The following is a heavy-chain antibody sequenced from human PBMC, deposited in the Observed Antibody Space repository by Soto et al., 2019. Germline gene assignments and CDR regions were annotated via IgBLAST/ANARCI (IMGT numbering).Heavy chain of an antibody. Sequence: SVKVSCKASGFTFTTSAIRWVRQAPGQRLEWIGGIVLSIGTTNYAQRFQERVTITTDMSTSTAYMELSSLRSEDTAVYYCADLAYSIAGVWGQGTVVTVSS. D-gene: IGHD6-13*01. CDR1: GFTFTTSA. CDR2: IVLSIGTT. CDR3: ADLAYSIAGV. V-gene: IGHV1-58*02. J-gene: IGHJ4*02.